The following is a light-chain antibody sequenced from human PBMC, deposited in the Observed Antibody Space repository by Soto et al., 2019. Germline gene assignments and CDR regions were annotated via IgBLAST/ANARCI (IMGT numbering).Light chain of an antibody. V-gene: IGLV2-14*01. CDR1: SSDVGGYDY. Sequence: QSALTQPASVSGSPGQSIAISCTGTSSDVGGYDYVSWYQQQPDKAPKLMIYEATKRPSGVSNRFSGSKSGNTASLTISGLQAEDEADYYCSSHTSGSTRVFGTGTKLTVL. CDR3: SSHTSGSTRV. CDR2: EAT. J-gene: IGLJ1*01.